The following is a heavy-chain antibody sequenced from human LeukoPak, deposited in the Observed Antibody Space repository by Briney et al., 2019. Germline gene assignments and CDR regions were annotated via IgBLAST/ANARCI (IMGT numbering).Heavy chain of an antibody. CDR1: GGSISRYY. CDR3: ARDVDYYYGSGSYYQNWFDP. V-gene: IGHV4-4*07. J-gene: IGHJ5*02. CDR2: IYTSGST. D-gene: IGHD3-10*01. Sequence: SETLSLTCTVSGGSISRYYWSWIRQPAGKGLEWIGRIYTSGSTNYNPSLKSRVTMSVDASKNQFSLKLSSVTAADTAVYYCARDVDYYYGSGSYYQNWFDPWGQGTLVTVSS.